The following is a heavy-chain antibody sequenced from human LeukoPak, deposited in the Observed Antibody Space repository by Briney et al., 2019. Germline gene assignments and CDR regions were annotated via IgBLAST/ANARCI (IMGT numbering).Heavy chain of an antibody. CDR1: GLTFSNYA. D-gene: IGHD4-17*01. J-gene: IGHJ3*02. Sequence: GGSLRLSCTASGLTFSNYATTWVSQAPGKGLEWVSSITGSGRGTYYADSVKGRFSVSRDNSQNTVFLHMNSLRADDTALYYCSKDPNGDYVGAFDMWGPGTMVTVSS. CDR2: ITGSGRGT. CDR3: SKDPNGDYVGAFDM. V-gene: IGHV3-23*01.